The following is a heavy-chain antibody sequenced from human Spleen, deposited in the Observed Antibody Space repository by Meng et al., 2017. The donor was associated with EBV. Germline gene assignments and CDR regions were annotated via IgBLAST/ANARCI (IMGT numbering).Heavy chain of an antibody. D-gene: IGHD5-18*01. CDR2: IYYSGST. CDR3: ARTAMVRYFDY. CDR1: GGSIISGGYY. Sequence: QVQLQGSGPGLLKPSQTLSLTCAVSGGSIISGGYYWSWIRQPPGKGLEWIGYIYYSGSTYYNPSLKSRVTISVDTSKNQFSLKLSSVTAADTAVYYCARTAMVRYFDYWGQGTLVTVSS. J-gene: IGHJ4*02. V-gene: IGHV4-30-4*01.